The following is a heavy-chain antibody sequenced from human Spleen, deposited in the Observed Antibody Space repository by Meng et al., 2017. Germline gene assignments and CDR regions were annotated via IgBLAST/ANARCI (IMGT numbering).Heavy chain of an antibody. J-gene: IGHJ4*02. Sequence: GSLRLSCAVYGGSFSGYYWSWIRKPPGKGLEGIGEINHSGSTNYNPSLKSRVTISVDTSKNQFSLKLSSVTAADTAVYYCARVLAITMVRGVQGEFDYWGQGTLVTVSS. CDR3: ARVLAITMVRGVQGEFDY. V-gene: IGHV4-34*01. CDR2: INHSGST. CDR1: GGSFSGYY. D-gene: IGHD3-10*01.